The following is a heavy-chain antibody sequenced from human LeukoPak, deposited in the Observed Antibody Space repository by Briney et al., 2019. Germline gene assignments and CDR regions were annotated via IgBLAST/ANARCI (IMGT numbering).Heavy chain of an antibody. J-gene: IGHJ4*02. CDR2: TYYSGST. CDR1: GGSISSSSYY. V-gene: IGHV4-39*07. Sequence: PSETLSLTCTVSGGSISSSSYYWGWIRQPPGKGLEWIGSTYYSGSTYYNPSLKSRVTISVDTSKNQFSLKLSSVTAADTAVYYCARDLLGGGYDFWSGYSDYRGQGPLVTVSS. D-gene: IGHD3-3*01. CDR3: ARDLLGGGYDFWSGYSDY.